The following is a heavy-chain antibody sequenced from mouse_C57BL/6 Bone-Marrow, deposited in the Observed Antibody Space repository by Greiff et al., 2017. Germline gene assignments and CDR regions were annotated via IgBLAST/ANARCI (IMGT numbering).Heavy chain of an antibody. CDR2: IYPGNSDT. V-gene: IGHV1-5*01. CDR3: ALITTVVKGDFDY. CDR1: GYTFTSYW. D-gene: IGHD1-1*01. Sequence: DVQLQESGTVLARPGASVKMSCKTSGYTFTSYWMHWVKQRPGQGLEWIGAIYPGNSDTSYNQKFKGKAKLTAVTSASTAYMELSSLTNEDSAVYYCALITTVVKGDFDYWGQGTTLTVSS. J-gene: IGHJ2*01.